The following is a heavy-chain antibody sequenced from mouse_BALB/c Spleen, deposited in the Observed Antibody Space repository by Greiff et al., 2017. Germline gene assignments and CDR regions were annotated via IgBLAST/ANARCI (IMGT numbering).Heavy chain of an antibody. Sequence: EVKLVESGGGLVKPGGSPKLSCAASGFTFSSYAMSWVRQTPEQRLEWVASISSGGSTYYPDSVKGRFTISRDNARNILYLQMSSLRSEDTAMYYCARGRYYDYGYYFDYWGQGTTLTVSS. CDR2: ISSGGST. D-gene: IGHD2-4*01. CDR1: GFTFSSYA. V-gene: IGHV5-6-5*01. J-gene: IGHJ2*01. CDR3: ARGRYYDYGYYFDY.